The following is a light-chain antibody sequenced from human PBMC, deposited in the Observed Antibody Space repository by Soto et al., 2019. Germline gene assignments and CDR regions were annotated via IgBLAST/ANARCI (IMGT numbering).Light chain of an antibody. CDR3: QQYGSSPRIT. J-gene: IGKJ5*01. CDR1: QSVSSSY. V-gene: IGKV3-20*01. CDR2: GAS. Sequence: EIVLTQSPGTLSLSPGQGPTVSCTARQSVSSSYLAWYQQKPGQAPRLLIYGASSRATGIPDRFSGSGSGTDFTLTISRLEPEDFAVYYCQQYGSSPRITCGQGTRLEIK.